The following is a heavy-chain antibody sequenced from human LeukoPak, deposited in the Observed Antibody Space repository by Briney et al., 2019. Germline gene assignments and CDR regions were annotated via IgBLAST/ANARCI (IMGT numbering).Heavy chain of an antibody. D-gene: IGHD3-9*01. J-gene: IGHJ4*02. CDR3: AKDRNILAGYRKLGTLLFHY. Sequence: PGGSLRLSCAASAFTFSSYGMPWVRQAPGKGLEWGAVISYDGSDKYYRDSVKGRFTISRDNSKNTLFLQMNSLRAEDTAVYYCAKDRNILAGYRKLGTLLFHYWGQGTLVTVSS. CDR2: ISYDGSDK. CDR1: AFTFSSYG. V-gene: IGHV3-30*18.